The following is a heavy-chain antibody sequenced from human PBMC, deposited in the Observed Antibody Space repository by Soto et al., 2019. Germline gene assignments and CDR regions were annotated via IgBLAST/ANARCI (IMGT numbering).Heavy chain of an antibody. CDR3: ARVATGRYNWFDP. V-gene: IGHV3-74*01. Sequence: GGSLRLSCAASGFTFTNYWMHWVRQAPGKGLEWVSRINSDGTRTTYADSVKGRFTISRDNAKNTLYLQMNSLRAEDTAVYYCARVATGRYNWFDPWGQGTLVTVSS. CDR1: GFTFTNYW. D-gene: IGHD1-1*01. CDR2: INSDGTRT. J-gene: IGHJ5*02.